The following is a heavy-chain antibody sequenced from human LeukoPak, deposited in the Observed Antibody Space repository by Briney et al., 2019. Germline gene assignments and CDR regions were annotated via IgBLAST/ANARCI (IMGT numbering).Heavy chain of an antibody. Sequence: GESLKISCKGSGYRFSNYWIAWVRQMPGKGLEWMGIIYPGDSDTRYSPSFQGQVTISADKSISTAYLQWSSLKASDTAMYYCAGHVVVGEYCSSTNCPAYFDYWGQGTLVTVSS. V-gene: IGHV5-51*01. J-gene: IGHJ4*02. CDR2: IYPGDSDT. CDR1: GYRFSNYW. D-gene: IGHD2-2*01. CDR3: AGHVVVGEYCSSTNCPAYFDY.